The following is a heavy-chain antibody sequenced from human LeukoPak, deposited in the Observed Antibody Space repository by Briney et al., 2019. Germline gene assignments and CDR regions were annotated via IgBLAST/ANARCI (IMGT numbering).Heavy chain of an antibody. CDR1: GFTFSSYS. CDR3: ARDHQYYYDSSGPEGAWFDP. CDR2: ISSSSSYI. Sequence: GGSLRLSCAASGFTFSSYSMNWVRQAPGKGLEGVSSISSSSSYIYYADSVKGRFTISRDNAKNSLYLQMNSLRAEDTAVYYCARDHQYYYDSSGPEGAWFDPWGQGTLVTVSS. J-gene: IGHJ5*02. D-gene: IGHD3-22*01. V-gene: IGHV3-21*01.